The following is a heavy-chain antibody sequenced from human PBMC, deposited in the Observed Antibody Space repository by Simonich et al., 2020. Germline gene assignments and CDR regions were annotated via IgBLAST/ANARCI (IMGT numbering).Heavy chain of an antibody. Sequence: EVQLVESGGGLIQPGGSLRLSCAASGFTVSSNYMSWVRQAPGKGLECVSVIYSGGSTYYADTWKGRITISRDKSKNTLYLQINSLGAEDTAVYYCARWTATGYYFDYWGQGTLVTVSS. V-gene: IGHV3-53*01. CDR2: IYSGGST. CDR3: ARWTATGYYFDY. CDR1: GFTVSSNY. J-gene: IGHJ4*02. D-gene: IGHD1-1*01.